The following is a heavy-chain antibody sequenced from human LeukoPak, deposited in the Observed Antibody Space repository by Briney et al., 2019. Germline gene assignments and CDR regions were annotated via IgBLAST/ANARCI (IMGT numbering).Heavy chain of an antibody. D-gene: IGHD3-10*01. V-gene: IGHV1-8*01. CDR1: GYTFTSYD. CDR2: MNPNSGNT. J-gene: IGHJ6*02. Sequence: ASVKVSCKASGYTFTSYDINWVRQATGQGLEWMGWMNPNSGNTGYAQKFQGRVTMTRNTSISTAYMELSSLRSEDTAVYYCARGTIRGYYGSGSYYDYGMDVWGQGTTVTVSS. CDR3: ARGTIRGYYGSGSYYDYGMDV.